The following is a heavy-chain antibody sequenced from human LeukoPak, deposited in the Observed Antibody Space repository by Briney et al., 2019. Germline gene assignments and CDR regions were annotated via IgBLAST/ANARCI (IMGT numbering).Heavy chain of an antibody. V-gene: IGHV3-7*04. CDR2: INQDGSEE. D-gene: IGHD1-14*01. CDR1: GFTFSDFS. J-gene: IGHJ4*02. CDR3: ARGQTPCPRTCLDY. Sequence: QTGGSLRLSCAASGFTFSDFSINWVRQAPGKGLEWVANINQDGSEENYVDSVRGRFTISRDNARNSLFLQMNSLRAEDTAVYYCARGQTPCPRTCLDYWGQGTLVTVSS.